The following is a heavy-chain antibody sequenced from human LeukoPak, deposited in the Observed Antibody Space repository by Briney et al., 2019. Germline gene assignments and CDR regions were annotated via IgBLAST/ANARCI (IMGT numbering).Heavy chain of an antibody. J-gene: IGHJ4*02. CDR1: GFTFSSSA. Sequence: GGSLRLSCSASGFTFSSSAMTGVRQALGKRLEWVSTTVVSGSYYADSVKGRFTISRDNSKNTLSLQMNSLRAEDRAVYYCARVVSGGFSYGSFDYWGQGTLVTVSS. CDR3: ARVVSGGFSYGSFDY. V-gene: IGHV3-23*01. CDR2: TVVSGS. D-gene: IGHD5-18*01.